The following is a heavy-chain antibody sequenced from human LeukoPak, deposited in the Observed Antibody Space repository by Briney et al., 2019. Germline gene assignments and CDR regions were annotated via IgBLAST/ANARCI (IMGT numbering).Heavy chain of an antibody. J-gene: IGHJ4*02. D-gene: IGHD3-22*01. V-gene: IGHV3-30-3*01. Sequence: PGGSLRLSCAASAFTFSRNAMHWVRQAPGKGLEWVAVISYDGSNKYYADSVKGRFTISRDNSKNTLYLQMNSLRAEDTAVYYCARADSTGYWLDYWGQGPLVTVSS. CDR1: AFTFSRNA. CDR3: ARADSTGYWLDY. CDR2: ISYDGSNK.